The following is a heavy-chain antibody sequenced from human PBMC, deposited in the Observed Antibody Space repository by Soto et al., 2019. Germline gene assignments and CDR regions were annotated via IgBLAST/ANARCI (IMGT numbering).Heavy chain of an antibody. V-gene: IGHV3-23*01. CDR3: AKFHNYGSGTYYFDY. CDR2: ISGSGGST. Sequence: LRLSCSASGFTFSSYAMSLVRQAPGKGLEWVSAISGSGGSTYYADSVKGRFTISRDNSKNTLYLQMNSLRAEDTAVYYCAKFHNYGSGTYYFDYWGQGTLVTVSS. D-gene: IGHD3-10*01. J-gene: IGHJ4*02. CDR1: GFTFSSYA.